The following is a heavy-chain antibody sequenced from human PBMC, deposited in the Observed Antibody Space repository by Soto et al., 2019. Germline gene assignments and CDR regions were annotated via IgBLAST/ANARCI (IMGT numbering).Heavy chain of an antibody. CDR3: AYEGPEYCPLDY. CDR1: GGSISSGGYY. J-gene: IGHJ4*02. D-gene: IGHD2-8*02. Sequence: TLSLTCTVSGGSISSGGYYWSWIRQPPGKALEWLALVYWDDDKRYSPSLKNRLTITKDTSKNQVVFTMTNMDPMDTVTYYCAYEGPEYCPLDYWGQGTLVTVSS. CDR2: VYWDDDK. V-gene: IGHV2-5*08.